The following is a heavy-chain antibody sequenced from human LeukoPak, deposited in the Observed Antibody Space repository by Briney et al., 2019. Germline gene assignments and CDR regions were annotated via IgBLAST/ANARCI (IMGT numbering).Heavy chain of an antibody. J-gene: IGHJ6*02. Sequence: GGSLRLSCAASGFTFSSYWMSWVRLAPGKGLEWVADIWFDGKNEHFAASVKGRFTISRDNSKKTMYLQINSLRAEDTAVYYCARDRHCVNGLCHNSPGMDVWGRGTTVTVSS. CDR3: ARDRHCVNGLCHNSPGMDV. V-gene: IGHV3-33*08. CDR2: IWFDGKNE. CDR1: GFTFSSYW. D-gene: IGHD2-8*01.